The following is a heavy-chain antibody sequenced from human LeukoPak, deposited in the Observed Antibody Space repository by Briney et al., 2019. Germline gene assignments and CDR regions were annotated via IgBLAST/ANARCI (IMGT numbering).Heavy chain of an antibody. D-gene: IGHD3-10*01. CDR3: ARDRGGGNDH. Sequence: GGSLRLSCAASGFTFSSYWMHWVRQAPGKGLVWVSHISSDGSTRSYADSVKGRFTISRDSTNNTLYLQMTSLRAEDTAVYYCARDRGGGNDHWGQGTLVTVSS. CDR2: ISSDGSTR. J-gene: IGHJ5*02. CDR1: GFTFSSYW. V-gene: IGHV3-74*01.